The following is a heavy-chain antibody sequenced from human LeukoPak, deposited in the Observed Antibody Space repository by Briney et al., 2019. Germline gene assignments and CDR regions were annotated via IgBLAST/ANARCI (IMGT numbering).Heavy chain of an antibody. D-gene: IGHD2-2*01. CDR2: IYYTGST. CDR3: AKHYASYYIDY. Sequence: SETLSLTCTVSGGSISSRSYYWAWIRQPPGKGLEWIGTIYYTGSTSNNPSLKSRVTISVDTSKNQFFLNLTSVTAADMAMYYCAKHYASYYIDYWGQGTLVTVSS. J-gene: IGHJ4*02. CDR1: GGSISSRSYY. V-gene: IGHV4-39*01.